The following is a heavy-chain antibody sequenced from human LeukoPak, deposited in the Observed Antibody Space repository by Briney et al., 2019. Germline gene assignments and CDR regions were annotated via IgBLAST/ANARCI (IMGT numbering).Heavy chain of an antibody. V-gene: IGHV3-23*01. D-gene: IGHD3-3*01. CDR1: GFTFSSYA. J-gene: IGHJ4*02. Sequence: PGGSLRLSCAASGFTFSSYAMSWVRQAPGKGLEWVSAISGSGGSTYYADSVKGRFTISRDNSKNTLYLQMNSLRAEDTAVYYCANAGGDFWSGPFDYWGQGTLVTVSS. CDR3: ANAGGDFWSGPFDY. CDR2: ISGSGGST.